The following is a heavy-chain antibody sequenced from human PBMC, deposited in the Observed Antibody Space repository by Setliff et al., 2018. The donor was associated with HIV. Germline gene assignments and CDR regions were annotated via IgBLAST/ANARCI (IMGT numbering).Heavy chain of an antibody. CDR1: GYCFTSYG. V-gene: IGHV1-18*01. D-gene: IGHD6-13*01. CDR3: ARHYSSSWYPYFQH. CDR2: ISAYNGNT. Sequence: ASVKVSCKASGYCFTSYGISWVRQAPGQGLEWMGWISAYNGNTNYAQKLQGRVTMTTDTSSSTAYMELRSLRSDDTAVYYCARHYSSSWYPYFQHWGQGTLVTVS. J-gene: IGHJ1*01.